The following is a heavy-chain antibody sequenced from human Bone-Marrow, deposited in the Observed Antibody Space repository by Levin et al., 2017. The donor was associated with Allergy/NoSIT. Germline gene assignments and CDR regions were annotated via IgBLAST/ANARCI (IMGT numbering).Heavy chain of an antibody. CDR1: GFSLSHPRMA. J-gene: IGHJ6*02. CDR2: IFSNDEK. D-gene: IGHD5/OR15-5a*01. Sequence: GPTLVKPTETLALTCTVSGFSLSHPRMAVSWVRQPPGKALSWLGHIFSNDEKSYNTSLRSRLIISQDTSKSQVVLTMTSMDPLDTGTYYCARISVSTTYYAMDVWGQGTTVAVSS. CDR3: ARISVSTTYYAMDV. V-gene: IGHV2-26*01.